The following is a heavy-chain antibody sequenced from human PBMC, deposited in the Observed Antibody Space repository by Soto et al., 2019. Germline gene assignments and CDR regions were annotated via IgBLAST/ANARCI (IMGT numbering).Heavy chain of an antibody. Sequence: SETLCLTCTLSGRSISSGDYYWSWIRQPPGKGLEWIGYIYYSGSTYYNPSLKSRVTISVDTSKNQFSLKLSSVTAADTAVYYCARHGYPGTPMVGYYYYGMDVWGQGTTVTVSS. J-gene: IGHJ6*02. CDR3: ARHGYPGTPMVGYYYYGMDV. V-gene: IGHV4-30-4*01. D-gene: IGHD5-18*01. CDR1: GRSISSGDYY. CDR2: IYYSGST.